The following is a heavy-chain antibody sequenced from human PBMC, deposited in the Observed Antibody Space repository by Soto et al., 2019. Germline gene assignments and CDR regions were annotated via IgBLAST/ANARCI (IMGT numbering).Heavy chain of an antibody. CDR1: GYSFTSYW. CDR2: IDPSDSYT. J-gene: IGHJ4*02. D-gene: IGHD6-13*01. V-gene: IGHV5-10-1*01. Sequence: EVQLVQSGAEVKKPGESLRISCKGSGYSFTSYWISWVRQMPGKGLEWMGRIDPSDSYTNYSPSFQGHVTISANKSIRTAYLHCSSLNASDTAMYYCARLQAAAGDNHLTFDYWAQGTLVTFS. CDR3: ARLQAAAGDNHLTFDY.